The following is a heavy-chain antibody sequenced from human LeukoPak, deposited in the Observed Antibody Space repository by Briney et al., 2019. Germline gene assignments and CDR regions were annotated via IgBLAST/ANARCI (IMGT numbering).Heavy chain of an antibody. V-gene: IGHV4-59*02. CDR2: IYYRGST. D-gene: IGHD4-17*01. Sequence: PSATLSLTCTLSARSASIYTSGSVRQPPGERLGWVGYIYYRGSTNYNRSLKGRVTISVDTSKNQFSLKLGSVTAPDPALYYCARDYPGTGDPVALLWGQGTLGTVSS. J-gene: IGHJ1*01. CDR3: ARDYPGTGDPVALL. CDR1: ARSASIYT.